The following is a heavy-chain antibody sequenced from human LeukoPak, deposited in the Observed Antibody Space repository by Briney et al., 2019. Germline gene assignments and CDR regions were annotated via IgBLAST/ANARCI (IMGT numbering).Heavy chain of an antibody. J-gene: IGHJ4*02. Sequence: GGSLRLSCAASGFTFSSYAMSWVRQAPGKGLEWVSAISGSGGSTYYADSVKGRFTISRDNSKNTLYLQMNSLRAEDTAVYYCAKARIDYYDSSGYCFDYWGQGTLVTVSS. CDR2: ISGSGGST. CDR1: GFTFSSYA. D-gene: IGHD3-22*01. V-gene: IGHV3-23*01. CDR3: AKARIDYYDSSGYCFDY.